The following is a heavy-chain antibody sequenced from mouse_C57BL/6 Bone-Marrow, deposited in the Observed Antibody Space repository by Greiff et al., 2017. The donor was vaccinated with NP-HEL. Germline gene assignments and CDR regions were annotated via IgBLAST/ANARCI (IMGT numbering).Heavy chain of an antibody. CDR2: ISNGGGST. J-gene: IGHJ3*01. D-gene: IGHD3-2*02. CDR3: ARDSSGHGGFAY. V-gene: IGHV5-12*01. Sequence: EVKVVESGGGLVQPGGSLKLSCAASGFTFSDYYMYWVRQTPEKRLEWVAYISNGGGSTYYPDTVKGRFTISRDNAKNTLYLQMSRLKSEDTAMYYCARDSSGHGGFAYWGQGTLVTVSA. CDR1: GFTFSDYY.